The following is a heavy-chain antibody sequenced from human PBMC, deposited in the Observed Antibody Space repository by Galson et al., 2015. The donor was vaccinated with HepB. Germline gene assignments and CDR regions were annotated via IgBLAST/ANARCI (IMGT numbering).Heavy chain of an antibody. Sequence: SVKVSCKASGYTFSSYSITWVRLAPGQGLEWMGRISAYNGYTNYAQKFQGRVTMTTDASTSTAYMEVRSLRSDDTAVYYCARGGYVVTVGATENNWFDPWGQGTLVTVFS. J-gene: IGHJ5*02. D-gene: IGHD2-15*01. CDR1: GYTFSSYS. CDR3: ARGGYVVTVGATENNWFDP. CDR2: ISAYNGYT. V-gene: IGHV1-18*01.